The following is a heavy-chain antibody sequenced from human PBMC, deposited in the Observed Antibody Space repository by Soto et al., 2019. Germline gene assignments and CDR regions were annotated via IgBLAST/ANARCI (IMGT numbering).Heavy chain of an antibody. V-gene: IGHV3-23*01. CDR1: GFTFSSYA. J-gene: IGHJ4*02. D-gene: IGHD4-17*01. CDR3: AKADDYGDDGHDY. Sequence: EVQLLESGGGLVQPGGSLRLSCAASGFTFSSYAMSWVRQAPGKWLEWVSAISGSGGSTYYADSVKGRFTISRDNSKNPLSLQMNSLRAEDTAVYYCAKADDYGDDGHDYWGQGTLVTVSS. CDR2: ISGSGGST.